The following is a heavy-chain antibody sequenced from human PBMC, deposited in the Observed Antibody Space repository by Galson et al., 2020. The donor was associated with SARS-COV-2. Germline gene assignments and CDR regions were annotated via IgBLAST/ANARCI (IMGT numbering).Heavy chain of an antibody. J-gene: IGHJ5*02. CDR1: GGSISSSSYY. Sequence: ETSETLSLTCTVSGGSISSSSYYWGWIRQPPGKGLEWIGSIYYSGSTYYNPSLKSRVTISVDTSKNQFTLKLSSVTAADTAVYYCASEGEQQLDGGWFDPWGQGTLVTVSS. CDR3: ASEGEQQLDGGWFDP. V-gene: IGHV4-39*01. D-gene: IGHD6-13*01. CDR2: IYYSGST.